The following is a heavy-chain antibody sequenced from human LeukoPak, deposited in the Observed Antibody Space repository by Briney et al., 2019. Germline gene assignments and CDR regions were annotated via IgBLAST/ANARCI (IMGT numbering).Heavy chain of an antibody. CDR1: GFTFSSYA. J-gene: IGHJ5*02. V-gene: IGHV3-23*01. Sequence: GGSLRLSCAAAGFTFSSYAMSWVRQAPGKGLEWVSAISGSGGSTYYADSVKGRFTISRDNSKNTLYLQMNSLRAEDTAVYYCAEAGYDFWSGYFTAYWFDPWGQGTLVTVSS. CDR3: AEAGYDFWSGYFTAYWFDP. CDR2: ISGSGGST. D-gene: IGHD3-3*01.